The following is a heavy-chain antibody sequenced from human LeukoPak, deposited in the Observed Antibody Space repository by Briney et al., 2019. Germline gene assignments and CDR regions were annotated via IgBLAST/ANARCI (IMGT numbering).Heavy chain of an antibody. D-gene: IGHD3-10*01. CDR2: ISNNGVRI. CDR1: GFTFTSYA. J-gene: IGHJ4*02. V-gene: IGHV3-64*01. CDR3: ARDLSGGGLDY. Sequence: PGGSLRLSCAASGFTFTSYAMHWVRPAPGKGLEYVSAISNNGVRIYYANSVKGRFSISRDNSKNTLSLQMGSLRAEDMAVYYCARDLSGGGLDYWGQGALVTVSS.